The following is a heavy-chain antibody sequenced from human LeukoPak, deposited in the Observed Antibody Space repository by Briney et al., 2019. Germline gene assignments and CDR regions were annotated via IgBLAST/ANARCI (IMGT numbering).Heavy chain of an antibody. J-gene: IGHJ4*02. Sequence: ASVKVSSKVSGYTLTELSMHWVRQAPGKGLEWMGGFDPEDGETIYAQEFQGRVTMTEDTSTDTAYMELSSLRSEDTAVYYCATWDAGGGYLGYWGQGTLVTVSS. CDR1: GYTLTELS. CDR2: FDPEDGET. V-gene: IGHV1-24*01. D-gene: IGHD3-16*02. CDR3: ATWDAGGGYLGY.